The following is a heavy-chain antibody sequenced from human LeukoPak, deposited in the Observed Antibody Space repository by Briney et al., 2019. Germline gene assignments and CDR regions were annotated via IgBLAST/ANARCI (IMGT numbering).Heavy chain of an antibody. CDR1: GGSLSSSTYY. V-gene: IGHV4-39*07. J-gene: IGHJ4*02. Sequence: SETLSLTCSVSGGSLSSSTYYWGWIRQPPGKGPEWIGSIYYSGSTYYNPSLKSRVTISIDTPKKQFSLKMNSVTAADTAVYYCARLGYCSSTSCYTSDFDYWGQGTLVTVSS. CDR3: ARLGYCSSTSCYTSDFDY. CDR2: IYYSGST. D-gene: IGHD2-2*02.